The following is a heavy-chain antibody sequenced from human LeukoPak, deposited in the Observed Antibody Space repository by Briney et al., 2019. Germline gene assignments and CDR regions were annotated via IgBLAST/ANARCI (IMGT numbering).Heavy chain of an antibody. CDR1: GFTLKSYT. D-gene: IGHD2-21*01. J-gene: IGHJ4*02. CDR3: AKESAYCGGGCYYLVDS. Sequence: PGGSLRLSCAVSGFTLKSYTMTWVRQAPGKGLEWVSAISGSGGSTYYADSVKGRFTISRDNSKSTLYLQMNSLRAEDTAVYYCAKESAYCGGGCYYLVDSWGQGTLVTVSS. V-gene: IGHV3-23*01. CDR2: ISGSGGST.